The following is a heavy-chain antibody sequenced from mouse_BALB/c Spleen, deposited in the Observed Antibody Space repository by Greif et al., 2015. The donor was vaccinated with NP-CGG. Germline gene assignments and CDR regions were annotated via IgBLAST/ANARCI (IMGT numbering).Heavy chain of an antibody. CDR1: GFSLTSYG. V-gene: IGHV2-9*02. Sequence: VHGVESGPGLVAPSQSLSITCTVSGFSLTSYGVHWVRQPPGKGLEWLGVIWAGGSTNYNSALMSRLSISKDNSKSQVFLKMNSLQTDDTAMYYCARDGYYAMDYWGQGTSVTVSS. CDR2: IWAGGST. J-gene: IGHJ4*01. CDR3: ARDGYYAMDY.